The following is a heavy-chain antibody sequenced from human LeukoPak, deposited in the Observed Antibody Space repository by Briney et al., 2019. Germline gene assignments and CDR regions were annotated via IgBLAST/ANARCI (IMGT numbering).Heavy chain of an antibody. CDR3: ATTSSYYDILTGYPT. CDR2: FDPEDGET. CDR1: GYTLTELS. J-gene: IGHJ5*02. D-gene: IGHD3-9*01. V-gene: IGHV1-24*01. Sequence: EASVKVSCKVSGYTLTELSMHWVRQAPGKGLEWMGGFDPEDGETIYAQKFQGRVTMTEDTSTDTAYMELSSLRSEDTAVYYCATTSSYYDILTGYPTWGQGTLVTVSS.